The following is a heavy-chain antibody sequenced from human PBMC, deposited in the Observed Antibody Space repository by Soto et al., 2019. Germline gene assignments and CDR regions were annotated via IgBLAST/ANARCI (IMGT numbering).Heavy chain of an antibody. CDR2: MNPYSGNT. CDR3: ARGRFRRTWFDP. CDR1: GYTFSDYD. D-gene: IGHD3-16*01. V-gene: IGHV1-8*01. J-gene: IGHJ5*02. Sequence: QVQLVQSGAEVKKPGDSVKVSCKASGYTFSDYDINWVRQAAGQGLEWMGWMNPYSGNTGYAQKFQGRVTMTTDTSITTAYLELSSPTFEDTAIYYCARGRFRRTWFDPWGQGTLVTVSS.